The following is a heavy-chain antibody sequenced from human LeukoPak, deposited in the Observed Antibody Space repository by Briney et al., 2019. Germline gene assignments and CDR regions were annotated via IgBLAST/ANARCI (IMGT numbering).Heavy chain of an antibody. Sequence: SETLSLTCTVSGGSISSYYWSWIRQPPGKGLEWIGYIYYSGSANYNPSLKSRVTISVDTSKNQFSLKLSSVTAADTAVYYCAREDYCSGGICYPMKFDYWGQGTLATVSS. CDR1: GGSISSYY. CDR2: IYYSGSA. D-gene: IGHD2-15*01. V-gene: IGHV4-59*01. CDR3: AREDYCSGGICYPMKFDY. J-gene: IGHJ4*02.